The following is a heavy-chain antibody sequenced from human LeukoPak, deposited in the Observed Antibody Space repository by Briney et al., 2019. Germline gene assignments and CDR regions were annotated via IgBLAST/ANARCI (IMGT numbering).Heavy chain of an antibody. CDR3: ATTGRFAGPPTY. V-gene: IGHV4-38-2*01. D-gene: IGHD3-10*01. CDR2: MFHSGTT. CDR1: GYSITSGYY. J-gene: IGHJ4*02. Sequence: KPSETLSLNCAVSGYSITSGYYWGWIRQSPGKGLESIASMFHSGTTYYNPSLQSRVTISLDTSKNQFSLKLTSVTAADTGVYYCATTGRFAGPPTYWGQGILVTVSS.